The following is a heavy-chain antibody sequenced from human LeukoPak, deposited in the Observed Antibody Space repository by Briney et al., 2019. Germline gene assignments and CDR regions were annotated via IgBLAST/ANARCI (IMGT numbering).Heavy chain of an antibody. CDR3: ARGRTDYYDSSGSFPALGY. Sequence: ASVKVSCKASGYTFTGYYMHWVRQAPGQGLEWMGWMNPDSGDTGYAPKFQGRVTMTRNTAISTAYMELSSLRSEDTAVYYCARGRTDYYDSSGSFPALGYWGQGTLVTVSS. D-gene: IGHD3-22*01. V-gene: IGHV1-8*02. J-gene: IGHJ4*02. CDR2: MNPDSGDT. CDR1: GYTFTGYY.